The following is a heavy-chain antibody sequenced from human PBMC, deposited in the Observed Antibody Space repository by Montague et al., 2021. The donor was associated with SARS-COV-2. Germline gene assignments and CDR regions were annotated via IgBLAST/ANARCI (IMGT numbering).Heavy chain of an antibody. D-gene: IGHD2-8*01. Sequence: SETLSLTCAVSGGSISSTTNFWAWLRQPPGKEPEWIGSIFFRGTTYSNPSLKSRVTTSVDTSNNQFSLRLASMTAADTAVYFCARDSRGGSLYPLFDSWSQGTLVTVSS. CDR3: ARDSRGGSLYPLFDS. CDR2: IFFRGTT. V-gene: IGHV4-39*07. J-gene: IGHJ4*02. CDR1: GGSISSTTNF.